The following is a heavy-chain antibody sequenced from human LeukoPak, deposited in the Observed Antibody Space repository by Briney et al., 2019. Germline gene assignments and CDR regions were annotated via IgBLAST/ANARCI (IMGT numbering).Heavy chain of an antibody. J-gene: IGHJ4*02. CDR2: IYYSGST. Sequence: PSETLSLTCTVSGGSISSGGYYWSWIRQHPGKGLEWIGYIYYSGSTYYNPSLKSRVTISVDTSKNQFSLKLSSVTAADTAVYYCARAGNRRQHYDYVWGSYHPMADYWGQGTLVTVSS. CDR3: ARAGNRRQHYDYVWGSYHPMADY. D-gene: IGHD3-16*02. CDR1: GGSISSGGYY. V-gene: IGHV4-31*03.